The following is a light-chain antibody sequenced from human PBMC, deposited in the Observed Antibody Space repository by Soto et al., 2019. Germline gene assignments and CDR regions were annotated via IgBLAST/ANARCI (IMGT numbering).Light chain of an antibody. CDR1: QGISNY. CDR3: QTYNSAPIT. Sequence: EIQRTQSPSSLSASVGDRVTITCRASQGISNYLAWYQKKPGKGPKLLIYAASTLQSGVPSRFSGSESGTDFTLTISSLQPDDVATYYCQTYNSAPITFGQGTRLEIK. V-gene: IGKV1-27*01. CDR2: AAS. J-gene: IGKJ5*01.